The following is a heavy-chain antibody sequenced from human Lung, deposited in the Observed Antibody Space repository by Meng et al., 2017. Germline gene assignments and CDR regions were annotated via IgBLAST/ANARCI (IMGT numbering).Heavy chain of an antibody. Sequence: VHLAQWGAGLLTPSETLSLTCVVSGGSFSDYYWSWIRQPPGKGLEWIGEINHSGSTNYNPSLESRATISVDTSQNNLSLKLSSVTAADSAVYYCARGPTTMAHDFDYWGQGTLVTVSS. D-gene: IGHD4-11*01. CDR3: ARGPTTMAHDFDY. CDR1: GGSFSDYY. CDR2: INHSGST. J-gene: IGHJ4*02. V-gene: IGHV4-34*02.